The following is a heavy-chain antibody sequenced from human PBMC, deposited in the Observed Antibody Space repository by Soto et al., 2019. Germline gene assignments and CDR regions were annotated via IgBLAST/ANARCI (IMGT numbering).Heavy chain of an antibody. CDR2: INPSGGST. CDR3: ARQIGLGSWYIEYSQH. D-gene: IGHD6-13*01. Sequence: QVQLVQSGAEVKKPGASVKISCKASGYTFTSYHIHWVRQAPGQGLEWMGIINPSGGSTSYAQKFQGRVTMTRDTSTSTVYMELRSLRSEDTAVYYCARQIGLGSWYIEYSQHWGQGTLVTVSS. V-gene: IGHV1-46*01. CDR1: GYTFTSYH. J-gene: IGHJ1*01.